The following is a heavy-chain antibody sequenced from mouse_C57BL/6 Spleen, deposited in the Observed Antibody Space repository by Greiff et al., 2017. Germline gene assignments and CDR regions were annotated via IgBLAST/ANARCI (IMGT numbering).Heavy chain of an antibody. V-gene: IGHV1-18*01. Sequence: EVQLQQSGPELVKPGASVKIPCKASGYTFTDYNMDWVKQSHGKSLEWIGDINPNNGGTIYNQKFKGKATLTVDKSSSTAYMELRSLTSEDTAVYYCATRITTVVALYWYFEVWGTGTTVTVSS. CDR3: ATRITTVVALYWYFEV. D-gene: IGHD1-1*01. CDR1: GYTFTDYN. J-gene: IGHJ1*03. CDR2: INPNNGGT.